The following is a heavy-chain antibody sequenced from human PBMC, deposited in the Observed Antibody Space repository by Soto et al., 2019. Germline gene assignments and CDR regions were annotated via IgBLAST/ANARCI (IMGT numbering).Heavy chain of an antibody. V-gene: IGHV3-33*01. CDR2: IWYDGSNK. CDR1: GFTFSSYG. CDR3: ARDSALEWLFDY. J-gene: IGHJ4*02. D-gene: IGHD3-3*01. Sequence: GGSLSLSCAASGFTFSSYGMHWVRKAPGKGLEWVAVIWYDGSNKYYADSVKGRFTISRDNSKNTLYLQMNSLRAVDTAVYYCARDSALEWLFDYWGQGTLVTVSS.